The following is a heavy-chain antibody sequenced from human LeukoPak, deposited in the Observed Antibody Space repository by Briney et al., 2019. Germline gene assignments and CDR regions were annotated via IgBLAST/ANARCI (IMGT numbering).Heavy chain of an antibody. CDR2: VQYTGST. J-gene: IGHJ4*02. D-gene: IGHD3-3*01. CDR1: GVSISSYS. CDR3: ARVERNWSGYYAKVYYFDY. Sequence: SETLSLTCSVSGVSISSYSWSWLRQALGKGLEWIASVQYTGSTTYNPSLRSRLTISVDTSKSQFSLQLSSVTTADTAVYYCARVERNWSGYYAKVYYFDYWGQGTLVTVSS. V-gene: IGHV4-59*01.